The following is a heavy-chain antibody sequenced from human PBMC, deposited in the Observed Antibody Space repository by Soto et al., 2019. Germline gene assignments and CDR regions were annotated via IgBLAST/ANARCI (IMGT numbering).Heavy chain of an antibody. CDR2: INHSGST. Sequence: SETLSLTCAVYGGSFSGYYWSWIRQPPGKGLEWIGEINHSGSTNYNPSLKSRVTISVDTSKNQFSLKLSSVTAEDTAVYYCAKKKGPLSGWYPLVYWGQGTLVTVSS. J-gene: IGHJ4*02. CDR1: GGSFSGYY. D-gene: IGHD6-19*01. CDR3: AKKKGPLSGWYPLVY. V-gene: IGHV4-34*01.